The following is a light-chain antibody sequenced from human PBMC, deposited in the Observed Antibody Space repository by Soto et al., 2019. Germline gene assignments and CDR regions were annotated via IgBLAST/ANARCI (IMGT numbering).Light chain of an antibody. J-gene: IGKJ2*01. CDR2: GAS. CDR3: EQHVNSVYI. CDR1: QSVSSSF. V-gene: IGKV3-20*01. Sequence: EIVLTQSPGTLSLSPGERATLSCRASQSVSSSFLAWYQQKPGQAPRLLIYGASSRAPGIPDRFSGSGSGTDFSLTITRLEPEDFAVYYCEQHVNSVYIFGQGTRLEIK.